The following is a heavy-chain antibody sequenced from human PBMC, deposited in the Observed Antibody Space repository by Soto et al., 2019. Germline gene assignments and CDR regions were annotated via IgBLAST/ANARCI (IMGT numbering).Heavy chain of an antibody. Sequence: QVQLVQSGAEVKKPGASVKVSCKASGYTFTSYGISWVRQAPGQGLEWMGWISAYNGNTNYEQKLQDNVTMPTDPAASTAYMELSSLRSDDTAVYYCARERRGGWRYSLSGYWGQGTLVTVSS. D-gene: IGHD2-15*01. J-gene: IGHJ4*02. CDR1: GYTFTSYG. V-gene: IGHV1-18*01. CDR2: ISAYNGNT. CDR3: ARERRGGWRYSLSGY.